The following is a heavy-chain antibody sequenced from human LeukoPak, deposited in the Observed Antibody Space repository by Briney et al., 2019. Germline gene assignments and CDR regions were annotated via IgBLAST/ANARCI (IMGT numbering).Heavy chain of an antibody. V-gene: IGHV3-74*03. D-gene: IGHD3-9*01. CDR1: GFTFITYW. Sequence: GGSLRLSCAASGFTFITYWMQGVRQAPGKGLVWVARIRPEGTTTAYADSVKGRFTISRDNAKNTRFLQRNSLSAENTAVYYCARDFDWILLDYWGQGTLVTVSS. CDR3: ARDFDWILLDY. J-gene: IGHJ4*02. CDR2: IRPEGTTT.